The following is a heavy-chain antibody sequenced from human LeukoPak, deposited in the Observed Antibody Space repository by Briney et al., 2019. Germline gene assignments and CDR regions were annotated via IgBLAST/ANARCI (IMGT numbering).Heavy chain of an antibody. CDR1: GYSFTSYW. D-gene: IGHD2-2*01. Sequence: GESLKISCKGSGYSFTSYWIGWVRQMPGKGLEWMGIIYPGDSDTRYSPSFQGQVTISADKSISTAYLQWSSLKASDTAMYYCATYCSSTSCYAGNYFDYWGQGTLVTVSS. CDR3: ATYCSSTSCYAGNYFDY. CDR2: IYPGDSDT. J-gene: IGHJ4*02. V-gene: IGHV5-51*01.